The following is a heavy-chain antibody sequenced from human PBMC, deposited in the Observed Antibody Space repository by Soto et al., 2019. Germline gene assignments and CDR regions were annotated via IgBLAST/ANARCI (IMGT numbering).Heavy chain of an antibody. CDR1: GVTFSTYA. CDR2: ISYDGSNE. J-gene: IGHJ4*02. Sequence: PXGSLRLSCSAAGVTFSTYAMHRVRQAPGKGLEWVAVISYDGSNEYYVDSVKGRFTISRDNSKNTLYLQMNSLREEDTAVYYCARGSAGHYNSGTLLDWGQGDLVTVSS. D-gene: IGHD3-10*01. V-gene: IGHV3-30-3*01. CDR3: ARGSAGHYNSGTLLD.